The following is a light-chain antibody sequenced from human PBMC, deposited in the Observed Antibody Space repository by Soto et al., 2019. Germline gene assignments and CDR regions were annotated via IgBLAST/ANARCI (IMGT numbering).Light chain of an antibody. CDR3: QQYDSFPYT. J-gene: IGKJ2*01. Sequence: DIQMTQSPSSLSASVGARVTITCRASQHITNYLNWFLQKPGKAPTLLIYDASKLETGVPSRFSGSGSGTDFTLTIRSLQPEDVGTFYCQQYDSFPYTFGQGTRLEMK. V-gene: IGKV1-33*01. CDR1: QHITNY. CDR2: DAS.